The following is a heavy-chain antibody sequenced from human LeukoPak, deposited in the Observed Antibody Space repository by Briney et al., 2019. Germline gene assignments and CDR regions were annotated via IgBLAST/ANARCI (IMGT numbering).Heavy chain of an antibody. CDR3: AKDTSSSAYYYMDV. V-gene: IGHV3-9*03. D-gene: IGHD6-6*01. J-gene: IGHJ6*03. CDR2: ISWNSGII. Sequence: GGSLRLSCAASGFTFDDYAMHWVRQGPGKVLEWVSGISWNSGIIDYADSVKGRFTISRDNAKNSLYLQMNSLRAEDMALYYCAKDTSSSAYYYMDVWGKGTTVTVSS. CDR1: GFTFDDYA.